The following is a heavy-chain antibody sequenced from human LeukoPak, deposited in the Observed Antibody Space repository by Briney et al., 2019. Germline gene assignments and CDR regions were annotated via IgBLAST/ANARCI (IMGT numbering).Heavy chain of an antibody. Sequence: SVKVSCKASGGTFSSYAISWVRQAPGQGLEWMGGIIPIFGTANYAQKFQGRVTITADKSTSTAYMELRSLRSDDTAVYYCARSQLRYFDWLLFFDYWGQGTLVTVSS. J-gene: IGHJ4*02. CDR1: GGTFSSYA. CDR3: ARSQLRYFDWLLFFDY. V-gene: IGHV1-69*06. CDR2: IIPIFGTA. D-gene: IGHD3-9*01.